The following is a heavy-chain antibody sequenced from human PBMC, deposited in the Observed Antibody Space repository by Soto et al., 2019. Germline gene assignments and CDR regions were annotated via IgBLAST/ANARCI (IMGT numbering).Heavy chain of an antibody. CDR2: ISDSGTGT. CDR1: GFTFSSYA. CDR3: AKDHTVVIRDAFDI. Sequence: EVQILESGGGLVQPGGSLRLSCAASGFTFSSYAMYWVRQAPGKGLAWVSGISDSGTGTYYADSVKGRFTISRDNSKNTVYMQMKSLRAEDTAVYYCAKDHTVVIRDAFDIWGQGTMVNVSS. D-gene: IGHD3-22*01. J-gene: IGHJ3*02. V-gene: IGHV3-23*01.